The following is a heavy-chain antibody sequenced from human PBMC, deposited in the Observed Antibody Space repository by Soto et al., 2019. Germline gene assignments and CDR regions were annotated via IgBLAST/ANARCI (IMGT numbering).Heavy chain of an antibody. CDR3: TRVAPDCSDGSCSPRN. Sequence: GGSLRLSCAASGFTFSSYGMHWVRQAPGKGLEWVAVISYDGSNKYYADSVKGRFTISRDNSKNTLYLQMNSLRAEDTAVYYCTRVAPDCSDGSCSPRNWGQGPLVTLAS. V-gene: IGHV3-30*03. CDR1: GFTFSSYG. D-gene: IGHD2-15*01. CDR2: ISYDGSNK. J-gene: IGHJ4*02.